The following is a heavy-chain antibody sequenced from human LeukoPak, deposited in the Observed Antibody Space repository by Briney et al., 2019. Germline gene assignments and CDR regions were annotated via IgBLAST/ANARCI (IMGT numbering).Heavy chain of an antibody. J-gene: IGHJ4*02. D-gene: IGHD3-22*01. Sequence: PGGSLRLSCAASGFTLSTYWMSWVRQAPGKGLEWVANIKEDGSEKYYGDSVKGRFTISRDNAKNSLYLQMSSLRAEDTAVYYCARDSSGYQWGQGTLVTVSS. CDR1: GFTLSTYW. CDR3: ARDSSGYQ. CDR2: IKEDGSEK. V-gene: IGHV3-7*01.